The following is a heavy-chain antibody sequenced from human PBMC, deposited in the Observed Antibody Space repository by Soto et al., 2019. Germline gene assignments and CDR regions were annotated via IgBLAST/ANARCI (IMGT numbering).Heavy chain of an antibody. CDR3: EREGYNFIPFDY. CDR1: GFTFNNYA. Sequence: GGSLRLSCAVSGFTFNNYAMSWVRQAPGKGLEWVSGITGTGGNTYYADSVKGRFTISRDNSKSTLHLHMNSLRPEDTAIYYCEREGYNFIPFDYWGQGALVTVSS. J-gene: IGHJ4*02. CDR2: ITGTGGNT. V-gene: IGHV3-23*01. D-gene: IGHD5-18*01.